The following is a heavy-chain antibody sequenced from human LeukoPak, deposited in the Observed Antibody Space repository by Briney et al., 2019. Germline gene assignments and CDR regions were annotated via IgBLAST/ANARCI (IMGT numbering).Heavy chain of an antibody. Sequence: ASVKVSCKASGGTFSSYAISWVRQAPGQGLEWMGGIIPIFGTANYAQKFQGRVTMTRNTSISTAYMELSSLRSEDTAVYYCARGRSRLRSGWGYWGQGTLVTVSS. D-gene: IGHD6-19*01. J-gene: IGHJ4*02. CDR3: ARGRSRLRSGWGY. CDR1: GGTFSSYA. CDR2: IIPIFGTA. V-gene: IGHV1-69*05.